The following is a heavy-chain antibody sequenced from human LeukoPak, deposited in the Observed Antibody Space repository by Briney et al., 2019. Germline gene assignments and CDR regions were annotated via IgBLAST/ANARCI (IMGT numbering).Heavy chain of an antibody. CDR1: GGTFSSFT. CDR2: IIPDFGTT. CDR3: ARDRGDHFDY. Sequence: PVRVSCKASGGTFSSFTISGMRQAPGQGLEWMGGIIPDFGTTYNGQKFQGRLTVTADESTDTAYMNLRGLTSEDTAVYYCARDRGDHFDYWGQGTPVTVSS. D-gene: IGHD2-21*02. V-gene: IGHV1-69*13. J-gene: IGHJ4*02.